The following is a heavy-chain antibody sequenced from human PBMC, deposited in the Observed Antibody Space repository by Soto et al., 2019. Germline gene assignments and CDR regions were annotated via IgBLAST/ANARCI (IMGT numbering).Heavy chain of an antibody. D-gene: IGHD3-3*01. Sequence: QLHLVQSGAVVKKPGASVTVSCSASGYPVTAYYMHWVRQAPGRGLEWMGGINPATGAAKYTQTYQGRVTSPRATSTKTAFMELGGLPSSDTAVFYGAKGGGVGVAGSAAFDMWGQGTLVTVSS. CDR2: INPATGAA. CDR3: AKGGGVGVAGSAAFDM. V-gene: IGHV1-2*01. J-gene: IGHJ3*02. CDR1: GYPVTAYY.